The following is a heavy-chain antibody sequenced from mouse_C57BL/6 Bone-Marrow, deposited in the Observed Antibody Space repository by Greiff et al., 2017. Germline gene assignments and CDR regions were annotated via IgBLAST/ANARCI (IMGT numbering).Heavy chain of an antibody. J-gene: IGHJ4*01. CDR3: ALWYFYAMDY. CDR2: IYPSDSET. Sequence: QVQLKQSGAELVRPGSSVKLSCKASGYTFTSYWMDWVKQRPGQGLEWIGNIYPSDSETHYNQKFKDKATLTVDKSSSTAYMQLSSLTSEDSAVYYCALWYFYAMDYWGQGTSVTVSS. D-gene: IGHD1-1*02. V-gene: IGHV1-61*01. CDR1: GYTFTSYW.